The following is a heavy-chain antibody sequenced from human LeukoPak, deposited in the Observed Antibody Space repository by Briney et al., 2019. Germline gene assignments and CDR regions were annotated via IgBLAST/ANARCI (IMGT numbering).Heavy chain of an antibody. CDR3: AREEERGYDSLSHYYYGMDV. D-gene: IGHD5-12*01. V-gene: IGHV3-74*01. J-gene: IGHJ6*02. CDR2: INSDGSST. Sequence: PGGSLRLSCAASGFTFSSYWMHWVRQAPGKGLVWVSRINSDGSSTSYADSVKGRFTISRDNAKNTLYLQMNSLRAEDTAVYYCAREEERGYDSLSHYYYGMDVWGQGTTVTVSS. CDR1: GFTFSSYW.